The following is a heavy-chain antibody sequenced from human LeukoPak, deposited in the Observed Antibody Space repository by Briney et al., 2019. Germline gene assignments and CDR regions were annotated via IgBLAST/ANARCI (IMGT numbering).Heavy chain of an antibody. CDR3: AREGGSGWYFDY. D-gene: IGHD6-19*01. CDR1: EFTFSGYW. J-gene: IGHJ4*02. V-gene: IGHV3-64*01. CDR2: ISSNGGST. Sequence: PGGSLRLSCAASEFTFSGYWMHWVRQAPGKGLEYVSAISSNGGSTYYANSVKGRFTISRDNSKNTLYLQMGSLRAEDMAVYYCAREGGSGWYFDYWGQGTLVTVSS.